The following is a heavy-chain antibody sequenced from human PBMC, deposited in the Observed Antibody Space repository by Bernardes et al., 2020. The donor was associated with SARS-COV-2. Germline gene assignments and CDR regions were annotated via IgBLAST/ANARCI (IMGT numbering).Heavy chain of an antibody. CDR1: GFSFSSYS. D-gene: IGHD3-10*01. CDR3: ARRHWSSGSPEPFDI. J-gene: IGHJ3*02. CDR2: ISDIGATI. Sequence: GGSLRLSCAASGFSFSSYSMKWVRQAPGKGLEWVSSISDIGATIFYADSVKVRFTISRDNAKNSVYLQMNSLRVEDTAVYFCARRHWSSGSPEPFDIWGQGTMVTVSS. V-gene: IGHV3-21*01.